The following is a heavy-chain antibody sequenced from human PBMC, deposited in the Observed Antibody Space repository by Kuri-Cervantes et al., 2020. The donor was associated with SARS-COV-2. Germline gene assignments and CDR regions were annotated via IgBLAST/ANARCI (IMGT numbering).Heavy chain of an antibody. CDR3: ARGVAARSPFDH. CDR1: GYTFTSYD. Sequence: ASVKVSCKASGYTFTSYDINWVRQATGQGLEWMGWMNPNSGNTGYAQKFQGRVTITRNTSISTAYMELSSLRSEDTAVYYCARGVAARSPFDHWGQGTLVTVSS. J-gene: IGHJ4*02. V-gene: IGHV1-8*03. D-gene: IGHD6-6*01. CDR2: MNPNSGNT.